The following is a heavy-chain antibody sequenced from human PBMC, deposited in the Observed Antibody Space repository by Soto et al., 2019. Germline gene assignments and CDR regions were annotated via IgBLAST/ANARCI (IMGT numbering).Heavy chain of an antibody. Sequence: SETLSHTCTVSVDYISTYYWSWIRRPAGKGLEWIGRIDASGNTNYNPSLKSRVTMSADTSKKQFSLKLTSVTAADTAVYYCARYSNNWFQTEGMDVWGQGTTVTVSS. D-gene: IGHD1-20*01. J-gene: IGHJ6*02. V-gene: IGHV4-4*07. CDR2: IDASGNT. CDR3: ARYSNNWFQTEGMDV. CDR1: VDYISTYY.